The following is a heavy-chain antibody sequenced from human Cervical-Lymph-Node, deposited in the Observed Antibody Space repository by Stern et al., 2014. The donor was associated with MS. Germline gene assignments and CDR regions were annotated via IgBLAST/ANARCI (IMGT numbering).Heavy chain of an antibody. V-gene: IGHV2-70*15. J-gene: IGHJ6*02. CDR3: ARTLRGYSHGYYYHGLDV. D-gene: IGHD5-18*01. Sequence: QVTLRESGPALVKPTQTLTLTCTFSGFSLSTSGMCVSWIRQAPGKALEWLGRIDWDDDKNYSTSLKTRLSISKANSKNQVVLTLTNMDPMDTATYYCARTLRGYSHGYYYHGLDVWGQGTTVTVSS. CDR2: IDWDDDK. CDR1: GFSLSTSGMC.